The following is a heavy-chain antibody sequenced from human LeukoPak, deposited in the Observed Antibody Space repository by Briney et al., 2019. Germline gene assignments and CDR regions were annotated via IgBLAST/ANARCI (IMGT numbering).Heavy chain of an antibody. J-gene: IGHJ5*02. V-gene: IGHV3-74*01. D-gene: IGHD6-19*01. CDR1: GFTFSSYW. Sequence: GGSLRLSCAASGFTFSSYWMHWVRQAPGNGLVWVARINSDGRSTSYADSVKGRFTISRDNAKNSLYLQMNSLRAEDTAVYYCARDIGAVAGNEENWFDPWGQGTLVTVSS. CDR2: INSDGRST. CDR3: ARDIGAVAGNEENWFDP.